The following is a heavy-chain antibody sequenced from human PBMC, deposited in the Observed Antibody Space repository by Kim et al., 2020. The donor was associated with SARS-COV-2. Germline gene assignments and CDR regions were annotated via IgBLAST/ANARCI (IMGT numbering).Heavy chain of an antibody. CDR1: GFIFSSYG. CDR3: AKEDTAMVYDY. Sequence: GGSLRLSCAASGFIFSSYGMHWVRQAPGKGLEWVAVISYDGSNKYYADSVKGRFTISGDNSKNTLYLQMNSLRAEDTAVYHCAKEDTAMVYDYWGQGTLVTVSS. J-gene: IGHJ4*02. V-gene: IGHV3-30*18. D-gene: IGHD5-18*01. CDR2: ISYDGSNK.